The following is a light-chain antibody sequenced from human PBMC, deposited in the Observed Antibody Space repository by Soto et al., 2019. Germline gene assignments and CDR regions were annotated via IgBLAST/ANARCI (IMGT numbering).Light chain of an antibody. V-gene: IGKV1-39*01. CDR1: QSISNY. CDR2: AAF. CDR3: QQSYNTPLT. J-gene: IGKJ1*01. Sequence: IPITQSPSTPSASVGDRVTIPFRASQSISNYLNWYQQKPGKAPKLLIYAAFTLQSGVPSRFSGSGSGTDFTLTISSLQPEDFATYYCQQSYNTPLTFGQGTKVDIK.